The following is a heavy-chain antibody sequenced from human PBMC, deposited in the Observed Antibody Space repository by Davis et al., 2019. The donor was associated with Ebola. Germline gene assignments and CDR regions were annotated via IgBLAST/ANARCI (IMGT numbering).Heavy chain of an antibody. V-gene: IGHV1-46*01. Sequence: SVTVSCKASGYIFTPYFMFWVRQAPRQGLEWMGIINPSGGSTSHAQKSQGRLTMTRDTSTSTVYMELGSLRSEDTAVYYCARVPSDRYGMDVWGKGTTVTVSS. J-gene: IGHJ6*04. CDR2: INPSGGST. CDR3: ARVPSDRYGMDV. CDR1: GYIFTPYF.